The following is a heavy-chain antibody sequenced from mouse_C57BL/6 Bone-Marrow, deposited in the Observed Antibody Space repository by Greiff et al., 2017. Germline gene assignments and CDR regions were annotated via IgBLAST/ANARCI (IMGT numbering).Heavy chain of an antibody. CDR1: GYTFTSYW. J-gene: IGHJ2*01. D-gene: IGHD2-3*01. CDR3: ARADGYFGY. Sequence: QVQLKQPGAELVMPGASVKLSCKASGYTFTSYWMHWVKQRPGQGLEWIGEIDPSDSYTNYNQKFKGKSTLTVDKSSSTAYMQLSSLTSEDSAVYYCARADGYFGYWGQGTTLTVSS. V-gene: IGHV1-69*01. CDR2: IDPSDSYT.